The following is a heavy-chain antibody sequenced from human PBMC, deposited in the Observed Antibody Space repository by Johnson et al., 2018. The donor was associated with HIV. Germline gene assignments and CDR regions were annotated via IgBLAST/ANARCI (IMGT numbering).Heavy chain of an antibody. CDR1: GFSFSDSY. Sequence: QVQLVESGGGLVKPGGSLRLSCAASGFSFSDSYMTWIRQAPGKGLEWVAVIWYDGNNKYYADSVKGRFTISRDNSKNTLYLQMNNLRAEDTAMYYCAKADYGELWVGAFDIWGQGTMVTVSS. D-gene: IGHD4-17*01. V-gene: IGHV3-33*06. CDR3: AKADYGELWVGAFDI. CDR2: IWYDGNNK. J-gene: IGHJ3*02.